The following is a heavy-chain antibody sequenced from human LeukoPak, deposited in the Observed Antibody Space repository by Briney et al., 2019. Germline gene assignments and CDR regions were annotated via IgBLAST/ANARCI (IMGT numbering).Heavy chain of an antibody. CDR1: GGSFSGYY. CDR3: AVTVAARSAYFQR. CDR2: IDSSGSIK. V-gene: IGHV3-11*01. J-gene: IGHJ1*01. Sequence: LSLTCAVYGGSFSGYYWSWIRQAPGKGLEWVSYIDSSGSIKYYADSVKGRFTISRDNTKNSLDMQMNSLRVEDTALYYCAVTVAARSAYFQRWGQGTLVTVSS. D-gene: IGHD6-19*01.